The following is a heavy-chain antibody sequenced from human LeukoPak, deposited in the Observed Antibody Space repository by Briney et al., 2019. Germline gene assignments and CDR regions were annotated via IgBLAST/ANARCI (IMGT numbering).Heavy chain of an antibody. CDR1: GYTFTSYG. D-gene: IGHD6-6*01. Sequence: ASAKVSCKASGYTFTSYGISWVRQAPGQGLEWMGWISAYNGNTNYAQKLQGRVTMTTDTSTSTAYMELRSLGSDDTAVYYCARDHPPYSSSSEGFYYYYYMDVWGKGTTVTVSS. CDR3: ARDHPPYSSSSEGFYYYYYMDV. J-gene: IGHJ6*03. CDR2: ISAYNGNT. V-gene: IGHV1-18*01.